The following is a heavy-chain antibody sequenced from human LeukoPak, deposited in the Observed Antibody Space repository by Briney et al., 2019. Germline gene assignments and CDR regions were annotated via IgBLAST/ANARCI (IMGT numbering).Heavy chain of an antibody. D-gene: IGHD3-10*01. J-gene: IGHJ4*02. CDR3: ARGGSPVWFGELWAEFDY. CDR2: IKQDGSEK. V-gene: IGHV3-7*01. CDR1: GLTFSSHW. Sequence: GGSLRLSCEGSGLTFSSHWMTWVRQAPGKGLEWVANIKQDGSEKYYVDSVKGRFTISRDNAKNSLYLQMNSLRADDTAVYYCARGGSPVWFGELWAEFDYWGQGTLVTVSS.